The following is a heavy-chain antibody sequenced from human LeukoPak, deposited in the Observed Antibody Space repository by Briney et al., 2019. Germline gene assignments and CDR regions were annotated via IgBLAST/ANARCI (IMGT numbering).Heavy chain of an antibody. V-gene: IGHV4-30-2*01. CDR1: GGSISSGGYY. CDR2: IYHSGST. Sequence: SETLSLTCTVSGGSISSGGYYWSWIRQPPGKGLEWIGYIYHSGSTYYNPSLKSRATISVDRSKNQFSLKLSSVTAADTAVYYCARDGTVNYYYGMDVWGQGTTVTVSS. CDR3: ARDGTVNYYYGMDV. J-gene: IGHJ6*02. D-gene: IGHD4-17*01.